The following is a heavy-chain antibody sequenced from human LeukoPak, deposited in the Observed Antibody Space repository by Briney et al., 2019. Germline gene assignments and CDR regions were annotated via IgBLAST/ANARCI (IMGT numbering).Heavy chain of an antibody. CDR3: ARPPRALFTIFGVVIPDYFDY. V-gene: IGHV3-73*01. Sequence: GGSLRLSCAASGFRFSVSDMHWVRQASGKGLEWVGRIRSKPNNYATTYAASVKGRFTIFRDESKNTAYLQMNSLKTEDTAMYYCARPPRALFTIFGVVIPDYFDYWGQGTLVTVSS. J-gene: IGHJ4*02. CDR2: IRSKPNNYAT. D-gene: IGHD3-3*01. CDR1: GFRFSVSD.